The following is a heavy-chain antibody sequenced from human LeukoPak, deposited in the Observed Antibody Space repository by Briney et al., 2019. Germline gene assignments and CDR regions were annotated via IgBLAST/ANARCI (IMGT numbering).Heavy chain of an antibody. D-gene: IGHD2-15*01. J-gene: IGHJ5*02. CDR3: ARENGYCSGGSCYSWFDP. V-gene: IGHV1-18*04. CDR2: ISAYNGNT. Sequence: ASVKVSCKASGFTFTSYYMHWVRQAPGQGLEWMGWISAYNGNTNYAQKLQGRVTMTTDTSTSTAYMELRSLRSDDTAVYYCARENGYCSGGSCYSWFDPWGQGTLVTVSS. CDR1: GFTFTSYY.